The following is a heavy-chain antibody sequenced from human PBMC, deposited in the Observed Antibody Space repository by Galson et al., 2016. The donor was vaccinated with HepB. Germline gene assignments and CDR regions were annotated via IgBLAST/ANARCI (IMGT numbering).Heavy chain of an antibody. CDR3: AREGSNYYGGDALDI. CDR1: GVTFSSYA. D-gene: IGHD3-10*01. CDR2: IISMFGTA. Sequence: SVKVSCKASGVTFSSYAFSWVRQAPGQGLEWMGGIISMFGTANYAQKFQDRVTITADASTSTAYMELSSLRSEDTAVYYCAREGSNYYGGDALDIWGQGTLVTVSS. J-gene: IGHJ3*02. V-gene: IGHV1-69*13.